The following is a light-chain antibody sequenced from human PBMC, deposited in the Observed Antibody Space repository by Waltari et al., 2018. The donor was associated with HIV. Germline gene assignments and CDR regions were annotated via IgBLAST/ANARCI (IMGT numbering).Light chain of an antibody. Sequence: QSVLTQPPSASGTHGQWVTISCSGSSSNIGGNTVNWFQQLPGTAPKLLIYTNNQRPSGVPDRFSGSKSGTSASLAISGLQSEDEADYYCAAWDDSLNGVVFGGGTKLTVL. CDR2: TNN. V-gene: IGLV1-44*01. CDR3: AAWDDSLNGVV. J-gene: IGLJ2*01. CDR1: SSNIGGNT.